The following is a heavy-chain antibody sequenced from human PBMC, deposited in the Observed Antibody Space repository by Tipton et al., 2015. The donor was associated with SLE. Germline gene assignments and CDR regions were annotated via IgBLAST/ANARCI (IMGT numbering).Heavy chain of an antibody. Sequence: TLSLTCTVSGGSISSGSYYWSWIRQRPGKGLEWIGEIKDRGSTYYNPSLKSRVTISVDTSKNQFSLRLSSVTAADTAVYYCAGDSRSLDYWGQGTLVTVSS. J-gene: IGHJ4*02. CDR1: GGSISSGSYY. CDR2: IKDRGST. V-gene: IGHV4-39*07. CDR3: AGDSRSLDY.